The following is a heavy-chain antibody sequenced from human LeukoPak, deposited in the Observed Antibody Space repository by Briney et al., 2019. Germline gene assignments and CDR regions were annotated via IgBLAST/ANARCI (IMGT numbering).Heavy chain of an antibody. D-gene: IGHD3-10*01. CDR2: ISYDGSNK. V-gene: IGHV3-30*04. Sequence: GGSLRHSCAASGFTFSSYAMHWVRQAPGKGLEWVAVISYDGSNKYYADSVKGRFTISRDNSKNTLYLQMNSLRAEDTAVYYCAREVFPHSYYYYGMDVWGKGTTVTVSS. CDR3: AREVFPHSYYYYGMDV. J-gene: IGHJ6*04. CDR1: GFTFSSYA.